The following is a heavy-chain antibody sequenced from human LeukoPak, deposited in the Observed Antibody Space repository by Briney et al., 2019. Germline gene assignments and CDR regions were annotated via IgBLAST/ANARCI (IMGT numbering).Heavy chain of an antibody. Sequence: SETLSLTCTVSGGSISSSSYYWGWIRQPPGKGLEWIGSIYYSGSTYHNPSLKSRGTISVDTSKNQFSLKLSSVTAADTAVYYCARHYCSGGSCYLDYWGQGTLVTVSS. D-gene: IGHD2-15*01. V-gene: IGHV4-39*01. J-gene: IGHJ4*02. CDR1: GGSISSSSYY. CDR2: IYYSGST. CDR3: ARHYCSGGSCYLDY.